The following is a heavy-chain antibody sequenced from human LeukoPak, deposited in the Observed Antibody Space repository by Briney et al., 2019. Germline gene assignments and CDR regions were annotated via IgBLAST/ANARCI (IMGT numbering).Heavy chain of an antibody. CDR2: INHSGST. V-gene: IGHV4-34*01. D-gene: IGHD3-22*01. Sequence: SETLSLTCAVYGGSFSGYYWSWIRQPPGKGLEWIGEINHSGSTNYNPSLKSRVTISVDTSKNQFSLKLSSVTAADTAVYYCARHLNYYDSSGYYYDRNWFDPWGQGTLVTVSS. CDR3: ARHLNYYDSSGYYYDRNWFDP. CDR1: GGSFSGYY. J-gene: IGHJ5*02.